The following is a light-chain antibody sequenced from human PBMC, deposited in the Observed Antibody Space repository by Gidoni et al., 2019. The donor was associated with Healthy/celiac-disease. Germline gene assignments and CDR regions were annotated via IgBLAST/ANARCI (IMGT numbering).Light chain of an antibody. CDR2: GAS. J-gene: IGKJ3*01. CDR3: QQYGRA. V-gene: IGKV3-20*01. Sequence: EIVLTQSTGTLSLSPGERATLSCRASQSVSSSYLAWYQQKPGQAPRLLIYGASSRATGSPDRCSGSGSGTDFTLTISRREPEDFAVYYCQQYGRAFGPGTKVDIK. CDR1: QSVSSSY.